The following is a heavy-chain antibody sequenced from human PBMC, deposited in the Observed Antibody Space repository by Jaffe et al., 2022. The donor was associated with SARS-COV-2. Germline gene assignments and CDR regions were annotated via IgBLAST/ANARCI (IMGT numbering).Heavy chain of an antibody. V-gene: IGHV3-30*03. D-gene: IGHD3-22*01. CDR1: GFTFSSYG. CDR3: ASDYYDSSGYYYPFDY. CDR2: ISYDGSNK. J-gene: IGHJ4*02. Sequence: QVQLVESGGGVVQPGRSLRLSCAASGFTFSSYGMHWVRQAPGKGLEWVAVISYDGSNKYYADSVKGRFTISRDNSKNTLYLQMNSLRAEDTAVYYCASDYYDSSGYYYPFDYWGQGTLVTVSS.